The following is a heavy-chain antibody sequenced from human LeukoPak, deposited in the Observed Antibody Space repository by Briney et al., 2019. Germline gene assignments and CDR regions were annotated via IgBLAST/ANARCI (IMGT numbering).Heavy chain of an antibody. CDR3: ARADLAGYQEDFDF. D-gene: IGHD3-9*01. CDR2: INSNGET. V-gene: IGHV4-31*03. J-gene: IGHJ4*02. CDR1: TGSIRGDGYY. Sequence: SETLSLTCTVSTGSIRGDGYYWSWIRQHPGKGLEWLGHINSNGETHYNPSLKSRLTISVDTSKSQFSLELSSATAADTAVYYCARADLAGYQEDFDFWGQGTLVTVSS.